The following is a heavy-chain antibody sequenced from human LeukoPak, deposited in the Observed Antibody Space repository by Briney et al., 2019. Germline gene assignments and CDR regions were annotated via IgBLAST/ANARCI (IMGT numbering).Heavy chain of an antibody. J-gene: IGHJ4*02. CDR2: IKSDGSST. CDR1: GFTFSSYW. V-gene: IGHV3-74*01. D-gene: IGHD1-1*01. CDR3: ARDLNWDLFDY. Sequence: GGSLILSYATSGFTFSSYWMHWVHHAPGKGLVWVSRIKSDGSSTSYADSVKGRFALSRDNAKNTLYLQMNSLRAEDTAVYYCARDLNWDLFDYWGQGTLVTVSS.